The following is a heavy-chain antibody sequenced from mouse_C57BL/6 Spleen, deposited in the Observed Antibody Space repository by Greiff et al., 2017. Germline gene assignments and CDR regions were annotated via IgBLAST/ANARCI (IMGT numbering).Heavy chain of an antibody. J-gene: IGHJ2*01. CDR1: GYTFTSYW. CDR3: ARSGDYYGRGY. D-gene: IGHD1-1*01. Sequence: VQLPQPGAELVKPGASVKMSCKASGYTFTSYWITWVKQRPGQGLEWIGDIYPGSGSTNYNGKFKSKATLTVDTSSSTVYMQLSSLTSEDYAVEYCARSGDYYGRGYWGQGTTLTVSS. V-gene: IGHV1-55*01. CDR2: IYPGSGST.